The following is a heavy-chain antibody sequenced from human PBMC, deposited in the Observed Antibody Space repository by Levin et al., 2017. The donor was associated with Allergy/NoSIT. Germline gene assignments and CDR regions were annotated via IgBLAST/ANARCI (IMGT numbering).Heavy chain of an antibody. Sequence: SQTLSLTCTVSGGSISSSSYYWGWIRQPPGKGLEWIGSIYYSGSTYYNPSLKSRVTISVDTSKNQFSLKLSSVTAADTAVYYCASEGDGYNPPDIWGQGTMVTVSS. CDR1: GGSISSSSYY. CDR2: IYYSGST. CDR3: ASEGDGYNPPDI. V-gene: IGHV4-39*07. D-gene: IGHD5-24*01. J-gene: IGHJ3*02.